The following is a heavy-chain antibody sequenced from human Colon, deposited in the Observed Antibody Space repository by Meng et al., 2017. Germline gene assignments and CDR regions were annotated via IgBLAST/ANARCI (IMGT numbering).Heavy chain of an antibody. Sequence: VSRLAAAPVLVRPSTSLALTCPVSGGSISSGDYYWSWSRQPPGKGLEWIGYIYYSGSTYSNASLKSRVTISIDRSKNQFSLKLSSVTAADTAVYYCARDRKHYGERGWFDPWGQGTLVTVSS. J-gene: IGHJ5*02. CDR2: IYYSGST. CDR3: ARDRKHYGERGWFDP. V-gene: IGHV4-30-4*01. D-gene: IGHD4-17*01. CDR1: GGSISSGDYY.